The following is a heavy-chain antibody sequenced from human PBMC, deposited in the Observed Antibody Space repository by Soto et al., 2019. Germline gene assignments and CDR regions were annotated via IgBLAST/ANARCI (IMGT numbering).Heavy chain of an antibody. CDR1: GGTIQCGSGS. CDR2: IYYTGSA. CDR3: ARGGRRRPSSAILDF. Sequence: LSLTGNFVGGTIQCGSGSVCGLTPRQGKGLELIGYIYYTGSAYYNPSLKRRLTLSLETSNNQFSLQLRSVTAADTADEYFARGGRRRPSSAILDFWGQGTLVTVSS. V-gene: IGHV4-31*03. J-gene: IGHJ4*02.